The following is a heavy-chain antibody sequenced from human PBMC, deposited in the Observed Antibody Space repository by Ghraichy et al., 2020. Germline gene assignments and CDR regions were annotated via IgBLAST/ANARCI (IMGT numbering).Heavy chain of an antibody. J-gene: IGHJ2*01. CDR2: IYHSGYT. V-gene: IGHV4-59*08. Sequence: SETLSLTCTVSGGSIGSYYWSWIRLPPGKGLEWIGYIYHSGYTNYNPSLKSRVTISVDTSENQFSLKLNSVTVADTAVYYCARHLYCSSNSCYDRNFDLWGRGTLVTVSS. D-gene: IGHD2-2*01. CDR3: ARHLYCSSNSCYDRNFDL. CDR1: GGSIGSYY.